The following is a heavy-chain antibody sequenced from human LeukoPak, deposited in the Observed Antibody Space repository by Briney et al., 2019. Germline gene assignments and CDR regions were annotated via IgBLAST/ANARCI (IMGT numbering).Heavy chain of an antibody. CDR1: GGSISSYY. V-gene: IGHV4-4*07. D-gene: IGHD6-19*01. Sequence: PSETLSLTCTVSGGSISSYYWSWIRQPAGKGLEWIGRIYTSGSTNYNPSLKSRVTISVDTSKNQFSLKLSSVTAADTAVYYCARLGYSSGSYYFDYWGQGTLVTVSS. J-gene: IGHJ4*02. CDR3: ARLGYSSGSYYFDY. CDR2: IYTSGST.